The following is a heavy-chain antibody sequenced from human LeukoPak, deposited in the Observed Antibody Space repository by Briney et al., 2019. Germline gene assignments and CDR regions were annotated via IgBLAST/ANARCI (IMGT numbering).Heavy chain of an antibody. Sequence: SETLSLTRIVSGDSLTSNNYFWGWIRQSPGKGLEWLGSMYYSGVTYYSPSFKSRVTMSLDTSNNPFSLRLNSVTAADTAVYYCARRSFCAGDCLCLDYWGQGILVTVSS. CDR3: ARRSFCAGDCLCLDY. CDR1: GDSLTSNNYF. V-gene: IGHV4-39*01. CDR2: MYYSGVT. D-gene: IGHD2-21*02. J-gene: IGHJ4*02.